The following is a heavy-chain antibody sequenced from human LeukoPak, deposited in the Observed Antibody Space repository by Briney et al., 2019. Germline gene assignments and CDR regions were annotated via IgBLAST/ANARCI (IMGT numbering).Heavy chain of an antibody. D-gene: IGHD3-22*01. Sequence: GASVKVSCKASGYTFTSFGISWVRQAPGQGLEWMGWISAYNGNTDYAQKLQGRVTMTTDTSTSTAYMELRSLRSDDTAVYYCARDVGLVVIHHDAFDIRGQGTMVTVSS. CDR2: ISAYNGNT. CDR1: GYTFTSFG. V-gene: IGHV1-18*01. J-gene: IGHJ3*02. CDR3: ARDVGLVVIHHDAFDI.